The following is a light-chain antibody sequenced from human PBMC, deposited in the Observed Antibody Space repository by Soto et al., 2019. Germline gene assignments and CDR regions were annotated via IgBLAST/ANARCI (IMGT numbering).Light chain of an antibody. J-gene: IGKJ1*01. CDR2: DAS. CDR1: QSLSSW. CDR3: QQSYSRVT. V-gene: IGKV1-5*01. Sequence: DIQMTQSPSTLSASVGDRVTITCRASQSLSSWLAWYQQKPGKAPKLLIYDASSLESGVPSRFSGSGSGTEFTLTINSLQPEDFATYYCQQSYSRVTFGQGTKVDIK.